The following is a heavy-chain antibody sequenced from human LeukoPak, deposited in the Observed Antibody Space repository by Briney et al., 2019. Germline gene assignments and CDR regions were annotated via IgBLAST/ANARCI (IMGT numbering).Heavy chain of an antibody. Sequence: PGGSLRLSCGASGFTFSSYVMSWVRQAPGKGLVWVSAISGSGGSTYYADSVKGRFTISRDNSKNTLYLQMNSLRAEDTAVYYCARVVTAPIDAFDIWGQGTMVTVSS. D-gene: IGHD2-21*02. CDR1: GFTFSSYV. CDR3: ARVVTAPIDAFDI. V-gene: IGHV3-23*01. J-gene: IGHJ3*02. CDR2: ISGSGGST.